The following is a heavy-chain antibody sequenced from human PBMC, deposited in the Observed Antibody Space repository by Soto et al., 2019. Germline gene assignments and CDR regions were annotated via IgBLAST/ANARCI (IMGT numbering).Heavy chain of an antibody. CDR3: ARESLSDIVVVPAAI. D-gene: IGHD2-2*01. Sequence: DSVKVSCKASGYTFTSYYMHWVRQAPGQGLEWMGIINPSGGSTSYAQKFQGRVTMTRDTSTSTVYMELSSLRSEDTAVYYCARESLSDIVVVPAAIWGQGTLVTVSS. CDR2: INPSGGST. V-gene: IGHV1-46*01. J-gene: IGHJ4*02. CDR1: GYTFTSYY.